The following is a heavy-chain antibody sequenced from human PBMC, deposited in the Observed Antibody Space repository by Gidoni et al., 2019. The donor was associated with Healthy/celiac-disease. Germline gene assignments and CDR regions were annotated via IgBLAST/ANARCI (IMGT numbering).Heavy chain of an antibody. CDR2: MNPKSGNT. D-gene: IGHD3-9*01. Sequence: QVQLVQSGAEVKKPGASVKVSCKASGYTFTSYDINGVRQATGPGLEWMGWMNPKSGNTGYAQKFQGRVTMTRNTSISTAYMELSSLRSEDTAVYYCARERVDYDILTGYYTAGFDPWGQGTLVTVSS. CDR3: ARERVDYDILTGYYTAGFDP. J-gene: IGHJ5*02. CDR1: GYTFTSYD. V-gene: IGHV1-8*01.